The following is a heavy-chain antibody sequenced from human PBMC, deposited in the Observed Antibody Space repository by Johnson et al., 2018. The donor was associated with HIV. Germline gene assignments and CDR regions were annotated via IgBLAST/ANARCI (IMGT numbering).Heavy chain of an antibody. CDR1: GFTFSSYW. D-gene: IGHD1-1*01. CDR2: INSDGTDT. J-gene: IGHJ3*01. CDR3: ARSGPNWAFDF. Sequence: QLVESGGGVVQPGRSLRLSCAASGFTFSSYWMHWVRQAPGKGLVWVSRINSDGTDTYYADSVKGRFTISRDNARNTMFVQMKSLRAEDTAVYYCARSGPNWAFDFWGQGTMVTVSS. V-gene: IGHV3-74*02.